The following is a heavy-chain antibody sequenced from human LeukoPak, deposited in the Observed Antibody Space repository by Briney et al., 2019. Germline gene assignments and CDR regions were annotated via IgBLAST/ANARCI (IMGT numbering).Heavy chain of an antibody. D-gene: IGHD1-26*01. Sequence: GASVKVSCKASGGTFSSYAISWVRQAPGQGLEWMGGIIPIFGTANYAQKFQGRVTIAADESTSTAYMELSSLRSEDTAVYYCARGLVGRKWPPHWGQGTLVTVSS. CDR2: IIPIFGTA. J-gene: IGHJ4*02. V-gene: IGHV1-69*13. CDR3: ARGLVGRKWPPH. CDR1: GGTFSSYA.